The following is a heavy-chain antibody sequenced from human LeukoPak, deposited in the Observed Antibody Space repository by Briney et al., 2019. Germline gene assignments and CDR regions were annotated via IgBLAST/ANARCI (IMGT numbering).Heavy chain of an antibody. CDR2: ISATSKYI. V-gene: IGHV3-21*04. CDR1: GFTFSSYT. CDR3: ARDLRGSIVRYFDY. Sequence: PGGSLRLSCAASGFTFSSYTMNWVRQAPGKGLEWVSSISATSKYIYYAPSVRGRFTISRDNSQNTLFLQVNSLRAEDTAVYYCARDLRGSIVRYFDYWGQGTLVTVSS. D-gene: IGHD3-9*01. J-gene: IGHJ4*02.